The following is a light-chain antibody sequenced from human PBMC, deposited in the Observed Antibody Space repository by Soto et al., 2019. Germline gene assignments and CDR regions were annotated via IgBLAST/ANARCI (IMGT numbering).Light chain of an antibody. J-gene: IGKJ2*01. CDR3: QQYNNWPPEFT. CDR2: GAS. CDR1: QSVSTR. Sequence: EIVMTQSPATLSVSPGERATLSCRASQSVSTRLAWYQQKPGQAPRLLIYGASTRATGIPARFSGSGSGTEFPLTISSLQSEDFAVYHCQQYNNWPPEFTFGQGTKLEIK. V-gene: IGKV3D-15*01.